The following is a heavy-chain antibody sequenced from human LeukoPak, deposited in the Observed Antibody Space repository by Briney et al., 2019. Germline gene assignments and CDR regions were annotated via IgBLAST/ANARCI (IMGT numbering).Heavy chain of an antibody. V-gene: IGHV4-39*01. CDR3: ASQFIAAADQLFDY. CDR2: IYYSGST. D-gene: IGHD6-13*01. CDR1: GGSISSSSYY. Sequence: SETLSFTCTVSGGSISSSSYYWGWIRQPPGKGLEWIGSIYYSGSTYYNPSLKSRVTVSVDTSKSQFSLKLSSVTAADTAVYYCASQFIAAADQLFDYWGQGTLVTVSS. J-gene: IGHJ4*02.